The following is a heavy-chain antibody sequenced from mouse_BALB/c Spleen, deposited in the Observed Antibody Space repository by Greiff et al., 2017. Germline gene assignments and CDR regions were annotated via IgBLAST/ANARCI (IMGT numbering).Heavy chain of an antibody. CDR2: INPSSGYT. CDR1: GYTFTSYT. D-gene: IGHD2-1*01. V-gene: IGHV1-4*01. CDR3: ARPYGNYSWFAY. Sequence: QVHVKQSGAELARPGASVKMSCKASGYTFTSYTMHWVKQRPGQGLEWIGYINPSSGYTNYNQKFKDKATLTADKSSSTAYMQLSSLTSEDSAVYYCARPYGNYSWFAYWGQGTLVTVSA. J-gene: IGHJ3*01.